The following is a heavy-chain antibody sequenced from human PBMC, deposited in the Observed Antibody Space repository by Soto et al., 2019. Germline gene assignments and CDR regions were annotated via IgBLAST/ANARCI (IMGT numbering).Heavy chain of an antibody. D-gene: IGHD2-15*01. CDR1: GFTFSLYA. J-gene: IGHJ6*02. CDR2: ISGSGGST. V-gene: IGHV3-23*01. Sequence: EVQLLESGGGLVQPGGSLRLSCAAPGFTFSLYAMSWVRQAPGKGLEWVSVISGSGGSTYYADSVKGRFTVSRDNSKNTLYLQMNSLGVEDTAVYYCAKSVGGTNYYYGMDVWGRGTTVTVSS. CDR3: AKSVGGTNYYYGMDV.